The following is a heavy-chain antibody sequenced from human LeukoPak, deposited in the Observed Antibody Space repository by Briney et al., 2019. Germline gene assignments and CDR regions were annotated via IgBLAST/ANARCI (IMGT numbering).Heavy chain of an antibody. J-gene: IGHJ3*01. D-gene: IGHD1-1*01. CDR3: ARRSLTTGGHAFDV. V-gene: IGHV3-11*01. CDR2: MSGSGI. CDR1: GFTFIDHN. Sequence: PGASLRLSCAATGFTFIDHNMGWMRQAPGKGLEWTSYMSGSGIYYADSVKGRLTISRDNAKNSLYLQMSSLRAKDSAVYFCARRSLTTGGHAFDVWGQGTLVTVSS.